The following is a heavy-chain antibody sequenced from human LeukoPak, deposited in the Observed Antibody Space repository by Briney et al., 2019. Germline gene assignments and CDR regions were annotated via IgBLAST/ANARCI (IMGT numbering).Heavy chain of an antibody. CDR2: CLDSSCTE. J-gene: IGHJ4*02. Sequence: PGGSLRLSCAASGFTFVTSDMGWVRQPPGKGLEWVSTLACLDSSCTEYYSDSVKGRFSISRDKSSSTLSLQLNSLRAGDTAMYYCVRDSEGSYDSWGQGTLVTVSS. CDR1: GFTFVTSD. V-gene: IGHV3-23*01. D-gene: IGHD1-26*01. CDR3: VRDSEGSYDS.